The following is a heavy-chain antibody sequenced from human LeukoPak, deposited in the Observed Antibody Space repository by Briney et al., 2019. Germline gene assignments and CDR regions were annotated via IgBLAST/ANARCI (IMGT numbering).Heavy chain of an antibody. CDR1: GFTFSSYA. Sequence: PGGSLRLSCAASGFTFSSYAMHWVRQAPGKGLEYVSAISSNGGSTYYANSVKGRFTISRDNSKNTLYLQMGSLRAEDMAVYYCARGSPYSEADSDAFDIWGQGTMVTVSS. V-gene: IGHV3-64*01. CDR2: ISSNGGST. CDR3: ARGSPYSEADSDAFDI. J-gene: IGHJ3*02. D-gene: IGHD2-21*01.